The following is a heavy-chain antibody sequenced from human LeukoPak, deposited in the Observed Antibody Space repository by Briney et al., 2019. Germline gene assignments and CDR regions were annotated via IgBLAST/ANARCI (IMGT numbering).Heavy chain of an antibody. J-gene: IGHJ5*02. CDR2: IKPDGSEI. V-gene: IGHV3-7*02. Sequence: GGSLRLSCAASGFTFSGYWMDWVGQTPGKGVEWVANIKPDGSEIYYVDSVKGRFTISRDNSKNVLYLQMNSLRAEDTAIYYCAKMVTGHNYFDPWGQGTLVTVSS. CDR1: GFTFSGYW. D-gene: IGHD1-20*01. CDR3: AKMVTGHNYFDP.